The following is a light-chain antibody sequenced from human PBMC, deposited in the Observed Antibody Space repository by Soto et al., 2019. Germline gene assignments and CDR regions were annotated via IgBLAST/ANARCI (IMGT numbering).Light chain of an antibody. J-gene: IGKJ4*01. V-gene: IGKV3-11*01. Sequence: EIVLTQSPATLSLSPGERATLSCRASQRVSNYLAWYQQKPGQAPRLLIYDASHRATGIPASFSGSGSGTDFTRTISSLEPEEFTVYYWQQRSKWPRLTFGGGTKVEIK. CDR2: DAS. CDR3: QQRSKWPRLT. CDR1: QRVSNY.